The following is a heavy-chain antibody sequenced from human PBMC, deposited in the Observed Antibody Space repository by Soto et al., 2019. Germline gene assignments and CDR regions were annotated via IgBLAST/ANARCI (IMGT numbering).Heavy chain of an antibody. CDR1: GFNFSSYG. J-gene: IGHJ6*02. CDR3: ARPLEYSSSPWYGLDV. D-gene: IGHD6-6*01. Sequence: VGSLRLSCAASGFNFSSYGMHWVRQAPGKGLEWVAVIAYGGSNKYYPDSVKGRFTISRDNSKNTLFLQMNSLRVEDTAVYYCARPLEYSSSPWYGLDVWGQGTTVTVSS. CDR2: IAYGGSNK. V-gene: IGHV3-30-3*01.